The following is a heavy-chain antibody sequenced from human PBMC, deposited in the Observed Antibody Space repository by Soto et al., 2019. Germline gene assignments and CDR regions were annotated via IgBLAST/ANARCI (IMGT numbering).Heavy chain of an antibody. D-gene: IGHD5-12*01. CDR2: IHHSGNT. J-gene: IGHJ4*02. CDR3: SRWLENVFDD. Sequence: ASETLSLTCTVSGGSMTSYYWSWIRLPQGQGLEWIGYIHHSGNTTSSHSLTSLVSISIATSKYQYSLNFRSVTVAATAAYFCSRWLENVFDDWGPGTLVTVYS. V-gene: IGHV4-59*01. CDR1: GGSMTSYY.